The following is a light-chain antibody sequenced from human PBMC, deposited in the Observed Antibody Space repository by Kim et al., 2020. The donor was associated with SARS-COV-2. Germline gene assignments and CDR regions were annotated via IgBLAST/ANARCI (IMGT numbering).Light chain of an antibody. CDR2: KDT. CDR3: QSADSSVTSWV. J-gene: IGLJ3*02. V-gene: IGLV3-25*03. CDR1: ALPKQY. Sequence: SYELTQPPSVSVSPGQTARITCSGDALPKQYAYWYQQKPGQAPMLVIYKDTERPSGIPERFSGSSSGTTVTLTISGVQAEDEADYYCQSADSSVTSWVFGGGTQLTVL.